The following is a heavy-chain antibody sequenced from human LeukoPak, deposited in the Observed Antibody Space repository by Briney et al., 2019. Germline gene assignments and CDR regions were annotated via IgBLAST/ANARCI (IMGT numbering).Heavy chain of an antibody. Sequence: PSETLSLTCTVSGGSISSGDYYWSWIRQHPGKGLEWIGYIYYSGSTYYNPSLKSRVTMSVDTSKNQFSLKLSSVTAADTAVYYCARGAGRPGSLGYYYGMDVWGQGTTVTVSS. CDR2: IYYSGST. D-gene: IGHD1-14*01. CDR1: GGSISSGDYY. J-gene: IGHJ6*02. CDR3: ARGAGRPGSLGYYYGMDV. V-gene: IGHV4-31*03.